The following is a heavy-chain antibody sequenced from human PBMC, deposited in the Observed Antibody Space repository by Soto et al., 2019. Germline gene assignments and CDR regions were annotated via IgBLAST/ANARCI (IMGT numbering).Heavy chain of an antibody. CDR1: GFTFSSNW. D-gene: IGHD2-2*01. CDR3: AREIVVARGASYFDY. Sequence: PVGSLRLSCVGSGFTFSSNWMTWARQAPGKGLEWVGNIRQDGSEKNYVDSAKGRFTISRDNAKNSLYLQMNSLRAEDTAVYYCAREIVVARGASYFDYWGPGTLFTVSS. CDR2: IRQDGSEK. V-gene: IGHV3-7*04. J-gene: IGHJ4*02.